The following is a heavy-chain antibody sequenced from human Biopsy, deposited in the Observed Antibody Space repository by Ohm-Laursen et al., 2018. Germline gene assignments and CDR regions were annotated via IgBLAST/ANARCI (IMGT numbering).Heavy chain of an antibody. CDR3: AKGGSSYGFGSFNIFHKYATDV. D-gene: IGHD3-10*01. Sequence: SLRLSCAASGFAFESTAMHWVRQAPGKGLGWVSGISWNSYIIDYADSVKGRFTVSRDNAKKSLYLQMNTLTAADTAVYFCAKGGSSYGFGSFNIFHKYATDVRGQGTTVTVSS. V-gene: IGHV3-9*01. CDR1: GFAFESTA. CDR2: ISWNSYII. J-gene: IGHJ6*02.